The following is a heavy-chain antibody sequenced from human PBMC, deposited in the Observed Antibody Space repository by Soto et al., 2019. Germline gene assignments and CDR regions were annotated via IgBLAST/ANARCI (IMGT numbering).Heavy chain of an antibody. J-gene: IGHJ4*02. CDR3: ARVRGVTYFDY. Sequence: SETLSLTCTVSGGSISSGDYYWSWIRQPPGKGLEWIGYIYYSGSTYYNPSLKSRVTISVDTSKNQFSLKLSSVTAADTAVYYCARVRGVTYFDYWGQGTLVTVS. CDR1: GGSISSGDYY. CDR2: IYYSGST. D-gene: IGHD3-10*01. V-gene: IGHV4-30-4*01.